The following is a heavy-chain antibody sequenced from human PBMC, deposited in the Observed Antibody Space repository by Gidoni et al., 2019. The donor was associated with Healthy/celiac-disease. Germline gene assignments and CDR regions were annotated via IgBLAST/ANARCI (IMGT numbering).Heavy chain of an antibody. CDR3: TTSIPTDYYYYGMDV. J-gene: IGHJ6*02. CDR1: GFTFSNPW. CDR2: IKSKTDGGTT. V-gene: IGHV3-15*01. Sequence: EVQLVESGGGLVKPGGSLRLSWSAVGFTFSNPWMSGVRQAPGKGLEWVGRIKSKTDGGTTDYAAPVKGRFTISRDDSKNTLYLQMNSLKTEDTAVYYCTTSIPTDYYYYGMDVWGQGTTVTVSS. D-gene: IGHD2-21*01.